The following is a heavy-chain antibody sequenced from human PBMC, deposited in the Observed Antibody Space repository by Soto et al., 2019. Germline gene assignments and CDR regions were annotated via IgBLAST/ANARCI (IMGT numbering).Heavy chain of an antibody. V-gene: IGHV1-69*01. D-gene: IGHD1-26*01. J-gene: IGHJ5*01. CDR2: IIPVFGTA. Sequence: QVQLVQSGAEVTKPGSSVKVSCKASGGVFRNYAINWVRQAPGQGLEWLGGIIPVFGTADYTQKFQGRVTITADESKTTAYMEMPSLKTEYSAVYFCARDRWGSYAFDSWGQGTLVTVSS. CDR1: GGVFRNYA. CDR3: ARDRWGSYAFDS.